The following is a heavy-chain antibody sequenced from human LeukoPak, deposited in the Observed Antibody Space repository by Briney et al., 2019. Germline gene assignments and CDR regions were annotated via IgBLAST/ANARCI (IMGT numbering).Heavy chain of an antibody. CDR1: GGSISSYY. CDR3: ARVEGYYDILTPKRAFDI. J-gene: IGHJ3*02. CDR2: IYYSGST. V-gene: IGHV4-59*01. D-gene: IGHD3-9*01. Sequence: SETLSLTCTVSGGSISSYYWTWIRQSPGKGLEWFGYIYYSGSTNYNPSLKSRVTISVDTSKNQFSLKLSSVTAADTAVYYCARVEGYYDILTPKRAFDIWGQGTMVTVSS.